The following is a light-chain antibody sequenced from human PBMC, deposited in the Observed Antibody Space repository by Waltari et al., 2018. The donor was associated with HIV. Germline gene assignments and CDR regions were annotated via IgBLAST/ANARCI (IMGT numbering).Light chain of an antibody. J-gene: IGLJ2*01. CDR3: SSYAGRYTVV. V-gene: IGLV2-11*01. Sequence: QSALTQPRSVSGSPGQSVTIPVTCTIRDVGSCASFSWYQQYPGKAPKVILYGVTKRPSGIPDRFSGSKSGSTASLTISGPQAEDEADYFCSSYAGRYTVVFGGGTKLTVL. CDR1: IRDVGSCAS. CDR2: GVT.